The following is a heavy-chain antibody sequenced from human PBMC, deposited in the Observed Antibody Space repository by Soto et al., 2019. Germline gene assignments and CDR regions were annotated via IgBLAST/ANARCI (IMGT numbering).Heavy chain of an antibody. CDR1: GGSISSYY. V-gene: IGHV4-59*01. J-gene: IGHJ5*02. D-gene: IGHD3-10*01. CDR2: IYYSGST. CDR3: ATDLWGNYYGSGPYYKRGDWFDP. Sequence: PSETLSLTCTVSGGSISSYYWSWIRQPPGKGLEWIGYIYYSGSTNYNPSLKSRVTISVDTSKNQFSLKLSSVTAADTAVYYCATDLWGNYYGSGPYYKRGDWFDPWGQGTLVTVSS.